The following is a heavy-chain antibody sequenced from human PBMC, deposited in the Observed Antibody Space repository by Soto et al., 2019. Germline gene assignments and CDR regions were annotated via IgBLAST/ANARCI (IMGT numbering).Heavy chain of an antibody. CDR3: ARALDPYGDYSRGFYYYYYGMDV. D-gene: IGHD4-17*01. CDR1: GGSISSYY. V-gene: IGHV4-59*01. Sequence: PSETLSLTCTVSGGSISSYYWSWIRQPPGKGLEWIGYIYHSGSTNYNPSLKSRVTISVDTSKNQFSLKLSSVTAADTAVYYCARALDPYGDYSRGFYYYYYGMDVWGQGTTVTVSS. CDR2: IYHSGST. J-gene: IGHJ6*02.